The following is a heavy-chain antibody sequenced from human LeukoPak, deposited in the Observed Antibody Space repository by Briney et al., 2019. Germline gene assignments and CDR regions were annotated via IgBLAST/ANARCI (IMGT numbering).Heavy chain of an antibody. CDR2: IIPIFGTA. CDR3: ARGRGNSGSYYSGFDY. D-gene: IGHD1-26*01. CDR1: GGTFSSYA. Sequence: ASVKVSCKASGGTFSSYAISWVRQAPGQGLEWMGGIIPIFGTADYAQKFQGRVTITTDESTSTAYMELSSLRSEDTAVYYCARGRGNSGSYYSGFDYWGQGTLVTVSS. J-gene: IGHJ4*02. V-gene: IGHV1-69*05.